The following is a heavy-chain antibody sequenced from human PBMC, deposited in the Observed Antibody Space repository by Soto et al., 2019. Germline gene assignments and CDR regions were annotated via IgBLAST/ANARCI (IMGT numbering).Heavy chain of an antibody. CDR2: MNPNSGDT. V-gene: IGHV1-8*01. CDR3: XXXXXXXYCSSFSNGFDI. CDR1: GYTFTSYG. D-gene: IGHD2-15*01. J-gene: IGHJ3*02. Sequence: QVQLVQSGAEVKKPGASVRVSCKASGYTFTSYGLNWVRQATGQGLEWMGWMNPNSGDTGYAQKFQGRVTMTRNTXXXXXXXXXXXXXXXXXXXXXXXXXXXXXYCSSFSNGFDIWGQGTMVTVSS.